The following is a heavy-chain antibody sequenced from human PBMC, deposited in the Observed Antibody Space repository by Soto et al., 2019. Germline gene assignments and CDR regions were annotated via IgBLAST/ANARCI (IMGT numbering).Heavy chain of an antibody. J-gene: IGHJ5*02. D-gene: IGHD2-15*01. CDR2: ISPGSRYP. V-gene: IGHV3-11*06. CDR1: CFTFVDSY. CDR3: VRGGGGGLFDP. Sequence: GGSLRLSCAGSCFTFVDSYMSWIRQAPGKGLEWLSYISPGSRYPAYADSVKGRFTISRDNAKRSLYLQMMSLTAEDTAIYYCVRGGGGGLFDPWGQGTMVTVSS.